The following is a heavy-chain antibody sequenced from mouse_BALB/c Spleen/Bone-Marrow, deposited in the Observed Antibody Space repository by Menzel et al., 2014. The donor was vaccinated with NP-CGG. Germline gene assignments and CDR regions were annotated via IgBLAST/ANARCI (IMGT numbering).Heavy chain of an antibody. CDR3: ASPYGNYDAMDY. CDR2: INPSTGYT. CDR1: GYTFTSYW. Sequence: QVQLQQPGAELAKPGASVKMSCKASGYTFTSYWMHWVKQRPGQGLEWIGYINPSTGYTEYNQKFKDKATLTADKSSSTAYMQLSSLTSEDSAVYYCASPYGNYDAMDYWGQGTSVTVSS. J-gene: IGHJ4*01. V-gene: IGHV1-7*01. D-gene: IGHD2-1*01.